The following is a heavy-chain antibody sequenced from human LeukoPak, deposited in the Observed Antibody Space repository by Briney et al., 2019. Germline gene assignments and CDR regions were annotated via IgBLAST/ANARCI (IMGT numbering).Heavy chain of an antibody. J-gene: IGHJ3*02. CDR2: IYHSGST. CDR3: ARDPATYSYDSSGIWDAFDI. CDR1: GYSISSGYY. Sequence: PSETLSLTCTVSGYSISSGYYWGWIRQPPGKELEWIGSIYHSGSTSYNPSLKSRVTISVETSKNQFSLKLSSVTAADTAVYYCARDPATYSYDSSGIWDAFDIWGRGTMVTVSS. D-gene: IGHD3-22*01. V-gene: IGHV4-38-2*02.